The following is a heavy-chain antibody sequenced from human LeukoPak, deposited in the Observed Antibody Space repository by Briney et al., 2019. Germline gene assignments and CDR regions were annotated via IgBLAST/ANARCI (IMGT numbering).Heavy chain of an antibody. Sequence: SETLSLTCTVSGGSITDYYWSWIRQPPGKGLEWIGYSSYSGSTTYNPSLKSRVTISVDTSKNQFSLKLSSVTAADTAVYYCARYDSGGRTFDYWGQGTLVTVSS. CDR1: GGSITDYY. V-gene: IGHV4-59*01. CDR3: ARYDSGGRTFDY. CDR2: SSYSGST. J-gene: IGHJ4*02. D-gene: IGHD3-22*01.